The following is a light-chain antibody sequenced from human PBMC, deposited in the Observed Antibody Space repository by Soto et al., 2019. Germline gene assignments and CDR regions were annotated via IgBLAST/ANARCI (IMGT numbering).Light chain of an antibody. CDR2: AVS. Sequence: QSALTQPASVSGSPGQSITISCTGTSSDVGAYNFVSWYQQHPGKAPKLMIYAVSNRPSGVPHRFSGSKSGNTASLTISGPQPEDEADYYCSSYTLSNTWVFGGGTKLTVL. V-gene: IGLV2-14*01. J-gene: IGLJ3*02. CDR1: SSDVGAYNF. CDR3: SSYTLSNTWV.